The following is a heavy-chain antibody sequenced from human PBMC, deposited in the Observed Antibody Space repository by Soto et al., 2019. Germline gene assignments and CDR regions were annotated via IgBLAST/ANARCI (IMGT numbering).Heavy chain of an antibody. D-gene: IGHD1-1*01. Sequence: EVQLLESGGGWVQPGGSLRLSCAASGFSFSSYATSWVRQAPGKGLEWVSVISGSGGSTLYADSVKGRFTISRDTSKSTLYLQMNSLRAEDTAVYYCAKGQCSSGTTGRVCFYFEYWGQGTLVTVSS. CDR1: GFSFSSYA. V-gene: IGHV3-23*01. J-gene: IGHJ4*02. CDR2: ISGSGGST. CDR3: AKGQCSSGTTGRVCFYFEY.